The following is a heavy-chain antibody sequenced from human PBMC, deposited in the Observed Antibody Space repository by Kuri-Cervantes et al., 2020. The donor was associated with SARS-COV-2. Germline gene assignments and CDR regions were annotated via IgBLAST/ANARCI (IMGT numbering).Heavy chain of an antibody. J-gene: IGHJ6*03. CDR2: ISYDGSSR. Sequence: GGSLRLSCAASGFIFSSYAMHWVRQAPGKGLEWVAVISYDGSSRYYTDSVKGRFTISRDNSKNTLYLQMNSLRAEDTAIYYCAKVGWALGLFYYMDVWGKGTTVTVSS. V-gene: IGHV3-30-3*02. CDR1: GFIFSSYA. D-gene: IGHD1-26*01. CDR3: AKVGWALGLFYYMDV.